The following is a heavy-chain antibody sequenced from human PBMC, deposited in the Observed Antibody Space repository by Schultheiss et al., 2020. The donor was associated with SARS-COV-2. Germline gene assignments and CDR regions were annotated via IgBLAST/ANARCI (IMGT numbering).Heavy chain of an antibody. CDR2: TYYRSKWYN. V-gene: IGHV6-1*01. CDR3: ARDGYYYDSSGYYFAY. J-gene: IGHJ4*02. D-gene: IGHD3-22*01. Sequence: SCAISGDSVSSNSAAWNWIRQSPSRGLEWLGRTYYRSKWYNDYAVSVKSRITINPDTSKNQFSLQLNSVTPEDTAVYYCARDGYYYDSSGYYFAYWGQGTLVTVSS. CDR1: GDSVSSNSAA.